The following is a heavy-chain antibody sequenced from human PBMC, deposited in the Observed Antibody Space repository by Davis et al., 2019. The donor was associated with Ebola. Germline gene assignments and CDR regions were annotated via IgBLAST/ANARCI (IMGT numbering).Heavy chain of an antibody. J-gene: IGHJ4*02. Sequence: GESLKISCAASGYTFSGYWMHWVRQAPGKGLVWVSRINSDETDTNYADSVKGRFTISRDNAKNTLYLQMNSLRAKDTAVYYCAREAVADSGPNFDFWGQGTLVTVSS. D-gene: IGHD6-19*01. CDR1: GYTFSGYW. V-gene: IGHV3-74*01. CDR2: INSDETDT. CDR3: AREAVADSGPNFDF.